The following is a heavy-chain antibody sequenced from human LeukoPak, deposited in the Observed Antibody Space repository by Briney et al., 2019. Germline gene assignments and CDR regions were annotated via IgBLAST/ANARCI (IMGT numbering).Heavy chain of an antibody. D-gene: IGHD6-13*01. CDR1: GGSISSGDYY. Sequence: PSETLSLTCTVSGGSISSGDYYWSWIRQPPGKGLEWIGYIYYSGSTNYNPSLKSRVTISVDTSKNQFSLKLSSVTAADTAVYYCARVPWAAAGSWFDPWGQGTLVTVSS. J-gene: IGHJ5*02. CDR2: IYYSGST. V-gene: IGHV4-61*08. CDR3: ARVPWAAAGSWFDP.